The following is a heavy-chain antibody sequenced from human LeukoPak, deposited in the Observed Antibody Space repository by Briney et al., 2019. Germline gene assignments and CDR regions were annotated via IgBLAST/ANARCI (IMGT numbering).Heavy chain of an antibody. Sequence: GGSLRLSCAASGFSLSGFWMTWVRQPPGKGLECVANINKEGSGTFYVGSVRGRFTISRDNGKNSLYLQMNSLRPEDTALYYCARGGADTFYDVLSGYYRFDQWGQGTLVTVSS. J-gene: IGHJ4*02. D-gene: IGHD3-3*01. CDR2: INKEGSGT. CDR3: ARGGADTFYDVLSGYYRFDQ. V-gene: IGHV3-7*01. CDR1: GFSLSGFW.